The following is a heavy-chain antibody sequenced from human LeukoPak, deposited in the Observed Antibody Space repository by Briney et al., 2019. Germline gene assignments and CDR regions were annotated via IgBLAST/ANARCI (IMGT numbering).Heavy chain of an antibody. J-gene: IGHJ5*02. Sequence: ASVKVSCKASGGTFSSYAISWVRQAPGQGLEWMGGIIPIFGTANYAQKFQGRVTITADKSTSTAYMELCSLRSEDTAVYYCARDPLNSSSWYSWFDPWGQGTLVTVSS. CDR1: GGTFSSYA. CDR2: IIPIFGTA. V-gene: IGHV1-69*06. CDR3: ARDPLNSSSWYSWFDP. D-gene: IGHD6-13*01.